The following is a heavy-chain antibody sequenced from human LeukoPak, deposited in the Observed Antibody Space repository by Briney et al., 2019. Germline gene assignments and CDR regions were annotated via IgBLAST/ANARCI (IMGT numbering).Heavy chain of an antibody. D-gene: IGHD6-19*01. CDR1: GFTFSTYW. CDR3: ASYEVVAGMCDY. CDR2: INSDATDT. V-gene: IGHV3-74*01. J-gene: IGHJ4*02. Sequence: PGGSLRLSCAASGFTFSTYWMHWVRQAPGKGLEWVSRINSDATDTRCADSVKGRFTISRDNAKNTLYLQMNSLRVEDTAIYYCASYEVVAGMCDYWGQGTLVTVSS.